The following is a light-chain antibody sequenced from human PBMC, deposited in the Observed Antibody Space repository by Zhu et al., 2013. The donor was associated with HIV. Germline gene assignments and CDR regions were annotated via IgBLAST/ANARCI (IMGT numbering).Light chain of an antibody. Sequence: EIVLTQSPGTVSLSPGERVTLSCRASQSVSASYVTWYQQKPGQAPRLLIYGASTRVAGVPDRFSGSGSGTDFSLIISSLQSEDFAVYYCQQYNTWPPNTFGQGTRLDIK. CDR3: QQYNTWPPNT. CDR1: QSVSAS. CDR2: GAS. V-gene: IGKV3-15*01. J-gene: IGKJ2*01.